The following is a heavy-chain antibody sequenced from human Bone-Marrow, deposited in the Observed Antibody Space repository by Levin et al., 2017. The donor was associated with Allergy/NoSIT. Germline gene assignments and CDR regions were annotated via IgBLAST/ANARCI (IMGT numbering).Heavy chain of an antibody. CDR3: ASRGYCSGGTCYFAEYFQH. J-gene: IGHJ1*01. Sequence: KTSETLSLTCAVYGGSFNNYYWSWIRQPPGKGLEWIGEINHSGSTNYNPSLKSRVTISVDTSKKQFSLNLSSATAADTAVYYCASRGYCSGGTCYFAEYFQHWGQGTLITVSS. CDR1: GGSFNNYY. V-gene: IGHV4-34*01. CDR2: INHSGST. D-gene: IGHD2-15*01.